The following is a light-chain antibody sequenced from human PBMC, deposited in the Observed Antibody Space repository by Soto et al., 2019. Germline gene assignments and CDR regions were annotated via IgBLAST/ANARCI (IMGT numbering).Light chain of an antibody. V-gene: IGLV1-44*01. CDR1: SSNIGSNT. CDR3: AAWDESLNGYV. J-gene: IGLJ1*01. CDR2: SNN. Sequence: QSVLTKPPSASGTPGQRVPISCSGSSSNIGSNTVNWYQQLPGTAHKLLIYSNNQRPSGVPDRFSGSKSDTSDSLAISGLQSEDEVDYYCAAWDESLNGYVFGTGTKLTVL.